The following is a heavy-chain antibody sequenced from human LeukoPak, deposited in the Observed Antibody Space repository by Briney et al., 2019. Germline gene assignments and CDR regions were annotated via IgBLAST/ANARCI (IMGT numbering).Heavy chain of an antibody. Sequence: ASVKVSCKASGYTFTSYDINWVRQAPGQGLEWMGWMNPNSGNTGYAQKFQGRVTMTRNTSISTAYMELSSLRSEDTAVYYCARATNPYDAFDIWGQGTMVTVSS. CDR3: ARATNPYDAFDI. CDR2: MNPNSGNT. V-gene: IGHV1-8*01. J-gene: IGHJ3*02. CDR1: GYTFTSYD. D-gene: IGHD1/OR15-1a*01.